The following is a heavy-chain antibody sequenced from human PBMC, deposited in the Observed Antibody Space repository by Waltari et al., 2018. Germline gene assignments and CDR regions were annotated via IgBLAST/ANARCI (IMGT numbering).Heavy chain of an antibody. CDR1: GFTFSDYG. V-gene: IGHV3-30*02. CDR3: ARISGFYYDRGSLTFLH. Sequence: VESGGGVVQPGGSLRLSCVASGFTFSDYGIHWVRQAPGKGLEWVAFMRSDGISKFYADSLKGRFTISRDDSKSTLYLQLNSLSAEDTAVYYCARISGFYYDRGSLTFLHWGRGTLLTVSS. D-gene: IGHD3-16*01. CDR2: MRSDGISK. J-gene: IGHJ4*02.